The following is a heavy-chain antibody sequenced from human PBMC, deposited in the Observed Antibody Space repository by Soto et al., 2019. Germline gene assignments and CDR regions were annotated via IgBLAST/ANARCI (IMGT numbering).Heavy chain of an antibody. J-gene: IGHJ4*02. V-gene: IGHV1-69*02. CDR1: GDTFSFYT. CDR3: AASYGSGYRAFDY. D-gene: IGHD3-10*01. Sequence: QVQLVXXGTEVKKPXXXVKVSCKASGDTFSFYTINWVRQAPGLGLEWVGRINPIVSMSNYAQKFQGRVSMTADKSTSTAYMELRSLRSDDTAMYFCAASYGSGYRAFDYWGQGALVIVSS. CDR2: INPIVSMS.